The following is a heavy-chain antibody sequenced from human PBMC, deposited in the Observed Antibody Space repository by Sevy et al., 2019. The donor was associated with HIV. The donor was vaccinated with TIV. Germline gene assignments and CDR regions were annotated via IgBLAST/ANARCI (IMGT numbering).Heavy chain of an antibody. CDR2: IYYSGST. CDR1: GGSISSGDYY. Sequence: SETLSLTCTVSGGSISSGDYYWSWIRQPPGKGLEWIGYIYYSGSTYYNPSLKSRVTISVDTSENQFSLKLSSVTAADTAVYYCARLSGGSYHFDYWGQGTLVTVSS. D-gene: IGHD1-26*01. V-gene: IGHV4-30-4*01. J-gene: IGHJ4*02. CDR3: ARLSGGSYHFDY.